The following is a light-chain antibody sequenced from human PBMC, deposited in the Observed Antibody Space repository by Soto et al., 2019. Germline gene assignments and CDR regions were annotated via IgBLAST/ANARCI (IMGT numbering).Light chain of an antibody. CDR1: QSVSSNY. Sequence: ENVLTQSPGTLSLSPGERATLSCRASQSVSSNYLAWFQQTPGQAPRLRIYEASIRAAGIPDRFSGSGSGTDFTLTISRLEPEEFAVYYCQQYATSPRTFGRGNKVEIK. J-gene: IGKJ1*01. CDR2: EAS. CDR3: QQYATSPRT. V-gene: IGKV3-20*01.